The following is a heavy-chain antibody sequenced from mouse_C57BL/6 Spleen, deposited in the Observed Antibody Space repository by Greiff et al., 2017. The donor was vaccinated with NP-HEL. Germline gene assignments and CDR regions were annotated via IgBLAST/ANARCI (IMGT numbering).Heavy chain of an antibody. J-gene: IGHJ3*01. D-gene: IGHD4-1*01. CDR3: ARPQLTGIAY. CDR1: GYSFTGYY. CDR2: INPSTGGT. V-gene: IGHV1-42*01. Sequence: EVQLQQSGPELVKPGASVKISCKASGYSFTGYYMNWVKQSPEKSLEWIGEINPSTGGTTYNQKFKAKATLTVDKSSSTAYMQLKSLTSEDSAVYYCARPQLTGIAYWGQGTLVTVSA.